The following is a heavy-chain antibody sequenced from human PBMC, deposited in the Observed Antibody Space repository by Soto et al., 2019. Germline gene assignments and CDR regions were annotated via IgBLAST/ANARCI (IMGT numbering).Heavy chain of an antibody. CDR3: ARSVFP. CDR2: SYYSGST. Sequence: QVQLQESGPGLVKPSQTLSLTCTVSGGSISSGGYYWTWIRQHPGKGLEWIGYSYYSGSTYYNPSLQSRVTKSVDTSKNRCSLKLSSVPAADTAVYYCARSVFPWGQGPLVTVSS. V-gene: IGHV4-31*03. J-gene: IGHJ5*02. CDR1: GGSISSGGYY.